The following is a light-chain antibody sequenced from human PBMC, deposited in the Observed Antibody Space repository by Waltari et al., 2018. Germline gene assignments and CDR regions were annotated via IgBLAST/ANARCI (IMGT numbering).Light chain of an antibody. V-gene: IGKV1-5*03. CDR1: QSINSW. CDR3: QRYDNYPIT. J-gene: IGKJ5*01. CDR2: KAS. Sequence: DIQMTQSPSPLSASVGDRVTTTCRASQSINSWLAWYQQKPGKAHNLLIYKASTLESGVPSRFSGSGSGTEFTLTISSLQPDDFATYYCQRYDNYPITFGQGTRLEIK.